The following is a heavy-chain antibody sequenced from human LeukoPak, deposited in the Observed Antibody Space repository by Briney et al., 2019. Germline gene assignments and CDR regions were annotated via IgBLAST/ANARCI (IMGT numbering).Heavy chain of an antibody. D-gene: IGHD6-19*01. CDR3: ARRPRSIAVAIE. V-gene: IGHV4-34*01. CDR2: INNSGST. J-gene: IGHJ4*02. CDR1: GGSFSGYY. Sequence: TLSLTSAVYGGSFSGYYWSWIRQPPGKGLEWIGEINNSGSTNYNPSLKSRVTISVDTSKNQFSLKLSSVTAADTAVYYCARRPRSIAVAIEWGQGTLVTVSS.